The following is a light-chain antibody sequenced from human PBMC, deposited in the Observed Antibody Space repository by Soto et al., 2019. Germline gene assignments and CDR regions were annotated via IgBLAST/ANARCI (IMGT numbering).Light chain of an antibody. CDR2: GAS. J-gene: IGKJ2*01. Sequence: EIVLTQSPGTLSLSPGERATLSCRASQSVSSSYLAWYQQKPGQAPRLLIYGASSRATGIPDRFSGSGSGPDFTLTISRLEPEDFAVYYCQHYGDSPPRSDTFGQGTKLEIK. CDR3: QHYGDSPPRSDT. CDR1: QSVSSSY. V-gene: IGKV3-20*01.